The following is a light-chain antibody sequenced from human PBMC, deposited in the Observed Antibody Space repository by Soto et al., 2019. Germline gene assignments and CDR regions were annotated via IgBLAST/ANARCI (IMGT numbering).Light chain of an antibody. CDR2: STS. CDR3: QQYDKSPLT. J-gene: IGKJ4*01. Sequence: EIVLTQSPGTLSLSPGERATLSCRATQRVSSTYLAWYQQKPGQAPRLLIYSTSTRATGIPDRFSGSGSGTDFTLTISRLETEDFAVYYCQQYDKSPLTFGGGTKVEIK. CDR1: QRVSSTY. V-gene: IGKV3-20*01.